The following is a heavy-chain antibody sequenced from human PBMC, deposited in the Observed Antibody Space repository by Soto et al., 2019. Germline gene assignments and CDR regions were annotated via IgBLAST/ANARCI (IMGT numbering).Heavy chain of an antibody. J-gene: IGHJ4*02. CDR3: ARVLYFDYVLVMDS. CDR2: IRQDGSEK. V-gene: IGHV3-7*01. CDR1: GFTLSSHW. Sequence: EVQLVESGGGVVQPGGSLRLSCAASGFTLSSHWMYWVRQAPGKGLEWVTYIRQDGSEKYYVDSVKGRFTISGDNAKSALYLQMTLLIAEDTVVYYCARVLYFDYVLVMDSWGQGALVTVSS. D-gene: IGHD3-9*01.